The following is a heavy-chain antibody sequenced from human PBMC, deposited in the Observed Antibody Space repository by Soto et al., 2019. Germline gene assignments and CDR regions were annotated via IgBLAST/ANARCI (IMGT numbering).Heavy chain of an antibody. Sequence: PGGSLRLSCAASGFTFSSYWMSWVRQAPGKGLEWVANIKQDGSEKYYVDSVKGRFTISRDNAKNSLYLQMNSLRAEDTAVYYCASIRGDRIVATSHFDYWGQETLVTVSS. CDR2: IKQDGSEK. D-gene: IGHD5-12*01. V-gene: IGHV3-7*01. J-gene: IGHJ4*02. CDR1: GFTFSSYW. CDR3: ASIRGDRIVATSHFDY.